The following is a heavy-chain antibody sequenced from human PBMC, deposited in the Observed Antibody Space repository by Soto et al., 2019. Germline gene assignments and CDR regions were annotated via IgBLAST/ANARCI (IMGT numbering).Heavy chain of an antibody. CDR2: ISSSSSTI. D-gene: IGHD5-18*01. V-gene: IGHV3-48*02. CDR1: GFPFSSYT. J-gene: IGHJ4*02. Sequence: GGSLRPSGAPSGFPFSSYTINWVRQAPGKGLGWVSYISSSSSTIYYADSVKGRLTISRDNAKNSPYLQMNSLRDEDTAVYYCASVVGGRGYSYGYVGLFDYWGQGTLVTVSS. CDR3: ASVVGGRGYSYGYVGLFDY.